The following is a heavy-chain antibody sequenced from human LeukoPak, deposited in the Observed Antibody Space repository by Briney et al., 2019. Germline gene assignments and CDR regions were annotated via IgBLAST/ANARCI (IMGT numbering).Heavy chain of an antibody. CDR1: GGSISSANW. J-gene: IGHJ6*03. Sequence: PSGTLSLTCAVSGGSISSANWWNWVRQPPDKGLEWIGEIYHSGSTNYNPSLKSRVTISVDKSKNQFSLKLSSVTAADTAVYYCARIGNAIAAAGRYYYYYMDVWGKGTTVTVSS. V-gene: IGHV4-4*02. D-gene: IGHD6-13*01. CDR2: IYHSGST. CDR3: ARIGNAIAAAGRYYYYYMDV.